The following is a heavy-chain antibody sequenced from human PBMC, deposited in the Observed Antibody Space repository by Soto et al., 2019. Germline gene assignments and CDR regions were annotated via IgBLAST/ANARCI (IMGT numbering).Heavy chain of an antibody. D-gene: IGHD2-21*02. CDR2: INPSGGST. J-gene: IGHJ4*02. V-gene: IGHV1-46*01. CDR3: ARGPVVTAPIDY. CDR1: GYTFTGYY. Sequence: QVQLVQSGAEVKKSGASVKVSCKASGYTFTGYYIHWVRQAPGQGFEWMGIINPSGGSTSYAQKFQGRVTMTRDTSTSTVYMELSSLRSEDTAVYYCARGPVVTAPIDYWGQGTLVTVSS.